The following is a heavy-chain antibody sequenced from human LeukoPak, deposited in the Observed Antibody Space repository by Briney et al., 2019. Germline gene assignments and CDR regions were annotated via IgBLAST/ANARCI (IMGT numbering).Heavy chain of an antibody. CDR1: GFSFSSYG. CDR2: ISYDGSNK. V-gene: IGHV3-30*18. D-gene: IGHD2-2*01. J-gene: IGHJ5*02. Sequence: GRSLRLSCAASGFSFSSYGMHWVRQAPGKGLEWVAVISYDGSNKYYADSVKGRFTISRDNFKNTLYLQMNSLRAEDTAVYYCAKDGIVEAYCSSNSCSYNWFDPWGQGTLVTVSS. CDR3: AKDGIVEAYCSSNSCSYNWFDP.